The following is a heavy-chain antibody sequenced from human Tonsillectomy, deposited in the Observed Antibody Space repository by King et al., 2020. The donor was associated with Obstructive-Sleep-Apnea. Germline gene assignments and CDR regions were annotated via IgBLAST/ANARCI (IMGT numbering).Heavy chain of an antibody. CDR3: ARDHRANWDWYFDL. CDR2: IYYSWNT. D-gene: IGHD7-27*01. CDR1: GGSISLRGYY. V-gene: IGHV4-31*03. J-gene: IGHJ2*01. Sequence: QLQESGPGLVKPSQTLSLTCTVSGGSISLRGYYWSWIRQHPGEGLEWMGYIYYSWNTYYNPSLKSRVSMSVDPSKNQFSLKLNSVTAADTAVYFCARDHRANWDWYFDLWGRGTLVTVSS.